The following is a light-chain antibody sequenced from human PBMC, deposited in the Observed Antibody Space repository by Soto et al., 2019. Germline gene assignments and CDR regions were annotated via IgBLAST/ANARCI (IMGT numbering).Light chain of an antibody. CDR2: WGS. CDR1: QSRLDTSSNVNF. Sequence: DIMMTQSPDSLAVSLGETATIHCKASQSRLDTSSNVNFLAWYQQKPRQPPSLLFYWGSTRESGVPGRFSVSGSGTDFTLTINYLQAEDVAVYYCQQYSSLPLTFVGGTRVEI. CDR3: QQYSSLPLT. V-gene: IGKV4-1*01. J-gene: IGKJ4*01.